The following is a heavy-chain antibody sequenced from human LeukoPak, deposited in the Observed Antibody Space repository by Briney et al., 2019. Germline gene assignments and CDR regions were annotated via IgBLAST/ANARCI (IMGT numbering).Heavy chain of an antibody. CDR1: GFTFSSYW. V-gene: IGHV3-7*01. CDR3: AREFGYCSSISCYYDY. D-gene: IGHD2-2*01. CDR2: IKQDGSEK. Sequence: PGGSLRLSCAASGFTFSSYWMSWVRQAPGKGLEWVANIKQDGSEKYYVDSVKGRFTISRDNAKNSLYLQMNSLRAEDTAVYYCAREFGYCSSISCYYDYWGQGTLVTFSS. J-gene: IGHJ4*02.